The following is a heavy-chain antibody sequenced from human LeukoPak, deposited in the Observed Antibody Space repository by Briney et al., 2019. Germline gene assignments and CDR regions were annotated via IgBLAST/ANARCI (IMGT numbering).Heavy chain of an antibody. CDR1: GYSISSGYY. Sequence: PSETLSLTCTVSGYSISSGYYWGWIRQPPGKGLEWIGSIYHSGSTYYNPSLKSRVTISVNTSKKQFSLKLSSVTAADTAVYYCARGRPDGSGSYYKFDPWGQGTLVTVSS. V-gene: IGHV4-38-2*02. D-gene: IGHD3-10*01. CDR2: IYHSGST. CDR3: ARGRPDGSGSYYKFDP. J-gene: IGHJ5*02.